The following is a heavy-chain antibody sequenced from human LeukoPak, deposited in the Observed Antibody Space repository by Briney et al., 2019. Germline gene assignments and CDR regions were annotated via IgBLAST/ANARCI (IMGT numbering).Heavy chain of an antibody. CDR2: INPNSGGT. CDR3: ARSFITMVRGVIGY. Sequence: ASVKVSCKAPGYTFTGYYMHWVRQAPGQGLEWMGWINPNSGGTNYAQKFQGRVTMTRDTSISTAYMELSRLRSDDTAVYYCARSFITMVRGVIGYWGQGTLVTVSS. J-gene: IGHJ4*02. CDR1: GYTFTGYY. D-gene: IGHD3-10*01. V-gene: IGHV1-2*02.